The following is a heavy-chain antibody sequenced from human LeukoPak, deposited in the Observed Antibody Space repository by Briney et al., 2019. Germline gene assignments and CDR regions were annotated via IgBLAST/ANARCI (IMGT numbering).Heavy chain of an antibody. J-gene: IGHJ5*02. D-gene: IGHD5-18*01. Sequence: ASVKVSCKASGYTFTSYDINWVRQATGQGLEWMGWMNPNSGNTGYAQKFQGRVTMTRNTSISTAYMELSSLRSEDTAVYYCARAGYSYGYFDPWGQGTLVTVSS. CDR3: ARAGYSYGYFDP. CDR1: GYTFTSYD. CDR2: MNPNSGNT. V-gene: IGHV1-8*01.